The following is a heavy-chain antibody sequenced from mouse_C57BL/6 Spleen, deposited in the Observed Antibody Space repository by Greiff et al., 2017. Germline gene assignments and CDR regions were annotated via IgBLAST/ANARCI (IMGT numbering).Heavy chain of an antibody. J-gene: IGHJ3*01. CDR3: ARGRVYYYGSPWFAY. CDR2: ISDGGSYT. Sequence: EVQLVESGGGLVKPGGSLKLSCAASGFTFSSYAMSWVRQTPEKRLEWVATISDGGSYTYYPDNVKGRFTISRDNAKNNLYLQMSHLKSEDTAMYYCARGRVYYYGSPWFAYWGQGTLVTVSA. V-gene: IGHV5-4*01. D-gene: IGHD1-1*01. CDR1: GFTFSSYA.